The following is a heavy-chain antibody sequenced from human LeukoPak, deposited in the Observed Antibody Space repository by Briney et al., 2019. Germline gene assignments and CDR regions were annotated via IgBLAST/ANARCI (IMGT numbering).Heavy chain of an antibody. CDR2: IYSGGTT. J-gene: IGHJ4*02. CDR3: ARAPSFDY. CDR1: GFTVSTNY. V-gene: IGHV3-53*01. Sequence: GGSLRLSCAASGFTVSTNYMSGVRQAPGQGLEWVAVIYSGGTTYYADSVKGRFTISRDNYKNTLYLQMSSLRAEDTAVYYCARAPSFDYWGQGTLVTVSS.